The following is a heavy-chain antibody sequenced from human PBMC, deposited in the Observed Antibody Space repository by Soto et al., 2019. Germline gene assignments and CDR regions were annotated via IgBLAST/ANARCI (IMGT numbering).Heavy chain of an antibody. CDR2: ISYDGSNT. CDR3: ATEGGLSGSYYISSSYYVAY. CDR1: GFTFSSYG. D-gene: IGHD1-26*01. J-gene: IGHJ4*02. Sequence: QVQLVESGGGVVQPGSSLRLSCAASGFTFSSYGMHWIRQDPGKWLEWVALISYDGSNTYYADSGKGRFTISRENSKNPLYPQMYILRSEDTSVYSCATEGGLSGSYYISSSYYVAYWGQGTLVTVSS. V-gene: IGHV3-30*03.